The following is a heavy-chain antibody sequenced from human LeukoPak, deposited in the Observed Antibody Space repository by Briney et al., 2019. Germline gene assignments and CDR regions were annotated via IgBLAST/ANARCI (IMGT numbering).Heavy chain of an antibody. J-gene: IGHJ2*01. V-gene: IGHV3-21*01. CDR1: GFTFSSYS. CDR3: ARDLRYGDWYFDL. Sequence: GGSLRLSCAASGFTFSSYSMNWVRQAPGKGLEWVSSISSSSSYIYYADSVKGRFTISRDNVKNSLYLQMNSLRAEDTAVYYCARDLRYGDWYFDLWGRGTLVTVSS. D-gene: IGHD4-17*01. CDR2: ISSSSSYI.